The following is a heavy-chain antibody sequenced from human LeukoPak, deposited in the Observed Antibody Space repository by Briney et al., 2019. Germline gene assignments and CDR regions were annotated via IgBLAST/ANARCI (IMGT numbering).Heavy chain of an antibody. V-gene: IGHV4-4*07. J-gene: IGHJ4*02. CDR1: GDSISRYY. D-gene: IGHD5-18*01. Sequence: PSETLSLTCSVSGDSISRYYWSWVRQPAGKGLEWNGRVYTSGSTNYNPSLKSRVTMSLDPSKNQFSLKLSSVTAADTAVYYCARAGLGYSYGFDYWGQGTLVTVSS. CDR3: ARAGLGYSYGFDY. CDR2: VYTSGST.